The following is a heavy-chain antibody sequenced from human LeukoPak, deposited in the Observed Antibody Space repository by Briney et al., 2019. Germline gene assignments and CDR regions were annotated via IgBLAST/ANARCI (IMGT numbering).Heavy chain of an antibody. J-gene: IGHJ4*02. D-gene: IGHD3-22*01. V-gene: IGHV4-59*01. CDR3: ARARLDSSGRFDY. Sequence: SETLSLTCTVSGGSISSYYWSWIRQSPGKGLEWTGYIYYGGRTYYNPSLKSRVTISKDTSKTQLSLRLSSVTAADTAVYYCARARLDSSGRFDYWGQGTLVTVSS. CDR1: GGSISSYY. CDR2: IYYGGRT.